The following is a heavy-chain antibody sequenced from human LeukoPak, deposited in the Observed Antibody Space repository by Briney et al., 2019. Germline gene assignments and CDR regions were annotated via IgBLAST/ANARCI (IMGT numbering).Heavy chain of an antibody. D-gene: IGHD2-15*01. CDR1: GFTFSDYY. CDR2: ISSSGSTI. Sequence: GGSLRLSCAASGFTFSDYYMSWIRQAPGKGLEWVSYISSSGSTIYYADSVKGRFTISRDNSKNTLYLQMNSLRAEDTAVYYCAKDRPYIVVVVAATGGYFDYWGQGTLVTVSS. CDR3: AKDRPYIVVVVAATGGYFDY. V-gene: IGHV3-11*01. J-gene: IGHJ4*02.